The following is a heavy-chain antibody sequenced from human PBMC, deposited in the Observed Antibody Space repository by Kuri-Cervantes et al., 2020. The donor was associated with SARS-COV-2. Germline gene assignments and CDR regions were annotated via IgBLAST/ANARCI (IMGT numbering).Heavy chain of an antibody. J-gene: IGHJ4*02. Sequence: LSLTCTASGFTFGDYAMSWVRQAPGRGLEWVGFIRSKFFGETRQYAASVRDRFTISRDDSKSIAYLQMNSLKTEDTAVYYCTRIYCSGGGCQRFFDTWGQGTLVTAPQ. D-gene: IGHD2-15*01. CDR1: GFTFGDYA. CDR3: TRIYCSGGGCQRFFDT. V-gene: IGHV3-49*04. CDR2: IRSKFFGETR.